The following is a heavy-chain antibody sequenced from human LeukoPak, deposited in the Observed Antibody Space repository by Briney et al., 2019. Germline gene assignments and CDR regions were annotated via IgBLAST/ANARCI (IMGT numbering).Heavy chain of an antibody. Sequence: SETLSLTCTVSGGSISSRNYYWGWVRQHPGKGLEWIGYIYYSGSTYYNPSLKSRVTISVDTSKNQFSLKLSSVTAADTAVYYCARDGLMATLGDAFDIWGQGTMVTVSS. V-gene: IGHV4-31*03. CDR3: ARDGLMATLGDAFDI. J-gene: IGHJ3*02. CDR1: GGSISSRNYY. D-gene: IGHD5-24*01. CDR2: IYYSGST.